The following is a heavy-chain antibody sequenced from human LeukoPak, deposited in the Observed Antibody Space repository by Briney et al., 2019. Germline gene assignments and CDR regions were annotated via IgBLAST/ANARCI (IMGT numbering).Heavy chain of an antibody. Sequence: GASVKVSCKASGYTFTSYGISWVRQAPGQGLEWMGWISAYNGNTNYAQKLQGRVTMTTDTSTSTAYMELRSLRSDDTAVYYCARGKSRDYYGFYYYYGMDVWGQGTTVTVSS. V-gene: IGHV1-18*01. D-gene: IGHD3-10*01. CDR3: ARGKSRDYYGFYYYYGMDV. CDR1: GYTFTSYG. CDR2: ISAYNGNT. J-gene: IGHJ6*02.